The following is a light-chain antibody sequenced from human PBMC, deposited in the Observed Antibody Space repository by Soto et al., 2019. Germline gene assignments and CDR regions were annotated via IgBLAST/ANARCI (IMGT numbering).Light chain of an antibody. V-gene: IGLV2-8*01. CDR2: EVS. CDR1: SSDVGGYNY. J-gene: IGLJ2*01. Sequence: QSALTRPPSASGSPGQSVAISCTGTSSDVGGYNYVSWYQQHPGKAPKLMIYEVSKRPSGVPDRFSGSKSGNTASLTVSGLQAEDEADYYCSSYARNRDILFGGGTQLTVL. CDR3: SSYARNRDIL.